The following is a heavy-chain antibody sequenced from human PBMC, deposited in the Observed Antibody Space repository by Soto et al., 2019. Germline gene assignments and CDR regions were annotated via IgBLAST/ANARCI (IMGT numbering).Heavy chain of an antibody. V-gene: IGHV3-9*01. CDR1: GFTLDDYA. CDR3: AKDTRRYFDHPSGFDY. CDR2: ISWNSGTI. Sequence: EVQLVESGGGLVQPGRSLRLSCAASGFTLDDYAMHWVRQAPGKGLEWVSGISWNSGTIGYAGSVKYRFTISRDNAKNSLYLQMNSLRAEDTAFYYCAKDTRRYFDHPSGFDYWGQGTLVTVSS. J-gene: IGHJ4*02. D-gene: IGHD3-9*01.